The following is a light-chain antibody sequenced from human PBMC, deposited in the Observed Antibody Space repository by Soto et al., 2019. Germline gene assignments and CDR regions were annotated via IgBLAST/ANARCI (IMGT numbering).Light chain of an antibody. CDR2: KAS. CDR1: QSIRSW. J-gene: IGKJ1*01. CDR3: QQYNDNWT. V-gene: IGKV1-5*03. Sequence: DIQMTQSPSTLSASVGDRFTITCRASQSIRSWLAWYQQKPGKAPKLLIYKASTLQSGVPSRFSGSGSGTEFTLAISSLQPDDSATYYCQQYNDNWTFGQGTKVEIK.